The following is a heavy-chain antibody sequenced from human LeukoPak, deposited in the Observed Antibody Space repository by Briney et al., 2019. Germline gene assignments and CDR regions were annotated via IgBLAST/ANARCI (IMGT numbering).Heavy chain of an antibody. Sequence: KSSETLSLTCTVSGGSISSYYWSWIRQPPGKGLEWIGYIYYSGSTNYNPSLKSRVTMSVDTSKNQFSLKLSSVTAADTAVYYCARGHYYGSGSYYTIDYWGQGTLVTVSS. D-gene: IGHD3-10*01. CDR1: GGSISSYY. V-gene: IGHV4-59*12. CDR3: ARGHYYGSGSYYTIDY. J-gene: IGHJ4*02. CDR2: IYYSGST.